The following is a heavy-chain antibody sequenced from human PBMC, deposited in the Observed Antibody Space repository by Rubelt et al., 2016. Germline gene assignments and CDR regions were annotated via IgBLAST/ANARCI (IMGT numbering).Heavy chain of an antibody. V-gene: IGHV4-34*01. CDR3: ARMAGNYYGMDV. D-gene: IGHD5-24*01. CDR2: INHSGST. CDR1: GGSFSGYY. J-gene: IGHJ6*02. Sequence: QVQLQQWGAGLSKPSETLSLTCAVYGGSFSGYYWSWIRQPPGKGLEWIGEINHSGSTNYNPSLKSRVTISVDTSKNQFSLKLSSVTAADTAVYYCARMAGNYYGMDVWGQGTTVTVSS.